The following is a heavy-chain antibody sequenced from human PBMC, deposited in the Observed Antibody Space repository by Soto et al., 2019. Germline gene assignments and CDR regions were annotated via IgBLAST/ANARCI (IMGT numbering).Heavy chain of an antibody. D-gene: IGHD3-22*01. V-gene: IGHV3-21*01. Sequence: GGSLRLSCAASGFTFSSYSMNWVRQAPGKGLEWVSSISSSSSYIYYADSVKGRFTISRDNAKNSLYLQMNSLRAEDTAVYYCAREIVDSSGYSMTFDYWGQGTLVTVSS. J-gene: IGHJ4*02. CDR2: ISSSSSYI. CDR1: GFTFSSYS. CDR3: AREIVDSSGYSMTFDY.